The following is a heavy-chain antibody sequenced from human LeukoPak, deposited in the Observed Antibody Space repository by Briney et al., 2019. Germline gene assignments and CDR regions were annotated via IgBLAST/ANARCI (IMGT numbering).Heavy chain of an antibody. CDR2: IKQDGSEK. CDR3: ARGTVGGSYFDY. Sequence: PGGSLRLSCAASGFSFSSYSMNWVRQAPGKGLEWVANIKQDGSEKYFVDSVKGRFTISRDNAKNSLYLQMNSLRAEDTAVYYCARGTVGGSYFDYWGQGTLVTVSS. V-gene: IGHV3-7*03. J-gene: IGHJ4*02. CDR1: GFSFSSYS. D-gene: IGHD1-26*01.